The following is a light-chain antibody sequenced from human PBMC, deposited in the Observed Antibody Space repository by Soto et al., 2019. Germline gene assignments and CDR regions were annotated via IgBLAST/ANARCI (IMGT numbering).Light chain of an antibody. CDR1: QSININ. V-gene: IGKV3-15*01. J-gene: IGKJ1*01. CDR2: GAS. Sequence: EIVMTQSPATLSVSPGERATLSCRASQSININLVWYHQKPGQAPRLLIYGASTRATGIPDMFSGSGSGTEFTLTISSLQSEDFAVYYCQQYNNWLWTFGKGTKVEIK. CDR3: QQYNNWLWT.